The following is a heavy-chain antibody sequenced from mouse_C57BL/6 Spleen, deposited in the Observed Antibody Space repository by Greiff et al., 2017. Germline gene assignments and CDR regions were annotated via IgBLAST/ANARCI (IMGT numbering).Heavy chain of an antibody. CDR1: GYTFTSYW. D-gene: IGHD2-3*01. Sequence: QVQLQQPGAELVRPGTSVKLSCKASGYTFTSYWMHWVKQRPGQGLEWIGEIDPSDSYTNYNQKFKGKATLTVDTSSSTSYMQLISLTSDDSAVYYCARNDGYYPAWFAYWGKGTLVTVSA. V-gene: IGHV1-59*01. J-gene: IGHJ3*01. CDR2: IDPSDSYT. CDR3: ARNDGYYPAWFAY.